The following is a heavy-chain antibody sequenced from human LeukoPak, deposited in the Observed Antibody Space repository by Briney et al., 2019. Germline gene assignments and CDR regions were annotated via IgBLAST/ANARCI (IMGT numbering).Heavy chain of an antibody. Sequence: GASVKVSCTASGYTFTSYAMHWVRQAPGQRLEWMGWINAGNGNTKYSQKFQGRVTITRDTSASTAYMELSSLRSEDTAVYYCARDRSIVVVPAADAFDIWGQGTMVTVSS. CDR1: GYTFTSYA. J-gene: IGHJ3*02. CDR3: ARDRSIVVVPAADAFDI. CDR2: INAGNGNT. D-gene: IGHD2-2*01. V-gene: IGHV1-3*01.